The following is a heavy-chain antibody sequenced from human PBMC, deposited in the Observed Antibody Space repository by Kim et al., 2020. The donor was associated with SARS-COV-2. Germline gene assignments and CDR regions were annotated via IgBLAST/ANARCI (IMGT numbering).Heavy chain of an antibody. J-gene: IGHJ3*02. Sequence: TGRFTISRDNSKNTLYLQMNSLRAEDTAVYYCAEGVEDSRYSSSLGAFEIWGQGTMVTVSS. CDR3: AEGVEDSRYSSSLGAFEI. V-gene: IGHV3-23*01. D-gene: IGHD6-6*01.